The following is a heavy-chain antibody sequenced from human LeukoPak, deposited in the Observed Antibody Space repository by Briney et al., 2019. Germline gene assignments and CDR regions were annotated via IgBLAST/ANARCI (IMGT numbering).Heavy chain of an antibody. CDR3: ARDFDHYDSSGYLDS. V-gene: IGHV1-18*01. CDR2: ISAYNGNT. J-gene: IGHJ4*02. Sequence: GASVKVSCKASGYTFTSYGISWVRQAPGQGLEWMGWISAYNGNTNYAQKLQGRVTMTTDTSTSTAYMELRSLRSDDTAVYYCARDFDHYDSSGYLDSWGQGTLVTVSS. CDR1: GYTFTSYG. D-gene: IGHD3-22*01.